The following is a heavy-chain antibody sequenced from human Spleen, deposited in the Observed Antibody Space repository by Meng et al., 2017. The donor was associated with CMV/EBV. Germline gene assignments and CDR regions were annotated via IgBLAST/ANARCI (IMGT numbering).Heavy chain of an antibody. CDR2: IYWNGDE. J-gene: IGHJ5*02. CDR1: GFSLTTSSEG. CDR3: AHRRASSTRGWFDP. Sequence: SGPTLVKPTQTLTLTCTFSGFSLTTSSEGVGWIRQPPGKALEWLAIIYWNGDEHYSPSLKTRLTIAKDTSKNQVVLTMTNMDPVDTGTYYCAHRRASSTRGWFDPRGQGTLVTVSS. D-gene: IGHD6-13*01. V-gene: IGHV2-5*01.